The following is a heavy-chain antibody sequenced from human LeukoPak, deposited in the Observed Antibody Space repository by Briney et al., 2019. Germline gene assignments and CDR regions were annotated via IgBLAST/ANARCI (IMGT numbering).Heavy chain of an antibody. J-gene: IGHJ4*02. Sequence: GGSLRLSCAASGFTFSSYSMNWIRQAPGKGLEWVSSISSSSSYIYYADSVKGRFTISRDNAKNSLYLQMNSLRAEDTAVYYCARVSALQWLPTLFDYWGQGTLVTVSS. CDR3: ARVSALQWLPTLFDY. CDR1: GFTFSSYS. V-gene: IGHV3-21*01. D-gene: IGHD6-19*01. CDR2: ISSSSSYI.